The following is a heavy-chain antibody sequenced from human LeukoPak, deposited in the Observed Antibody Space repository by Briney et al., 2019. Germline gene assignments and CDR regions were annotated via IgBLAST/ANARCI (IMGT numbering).Heavy chain of an antibody. Sequence: PSETLSLTCTVSGGSISSYYWSWIRQPAGKGLEWIGRIYTSGSTNYNPSLKSRVTMSVDTSKNQFSLKLSSVTAADTAVYYCARSLGYCSGGSCSQGHDYWGQGTLVTVSS. D-gene: IGHD2-15*01. V-gene: IGHV4-4*07. J-gene: IGHJ4*02. CDR3: ARSLGYCSGGSCSQGHDY. CDR1: GGSISSYY. CDR2: IYTSGST.